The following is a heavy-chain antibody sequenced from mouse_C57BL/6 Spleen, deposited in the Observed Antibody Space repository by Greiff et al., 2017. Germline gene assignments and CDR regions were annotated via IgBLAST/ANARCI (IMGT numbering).Heavy chain of an antibody. CDR3: AREGDYYGRSLN. V-gene: IGHV1-64*01. D-gene: IGHD1-1*01. CDR1: GYTFTSYG. Sequence: VQLQQSGAELVKPGASVKLSCKASGYTFTSYGMSWVQQRPGQGLEWVGIIHPNSGSTNYNEKFKSKVTLTVDKSSSTAYMQLSRLTSKDSAVYYCAREGDYYGRSLNWGQGTTLTVSA. CDR2: IHPNSGST. J-gene: IGHJ2*01.